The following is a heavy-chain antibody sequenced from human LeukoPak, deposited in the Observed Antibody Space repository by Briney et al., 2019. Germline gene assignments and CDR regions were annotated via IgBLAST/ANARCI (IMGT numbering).Heavy chain of an antibody. CDR3: ARDGVPSGSLNYYDSSGYFDY. J-gene: IGHJ4*02. Sequence: PGGSLRLSCAASGFTFSGYAMHWVRQAPGKGLEWVAVISYDGSNKYYADSVKGRFTISRDNSKSTLHLQMNSLRAEDTAVYYCARDGVPSGSLNYYDSSGYFDYSGQGTLVTVSS. V-gene: IGHV3-30*04. CDR2: ISYDGSNK. D-gene: IGHD3-22*01. CDR1: GFTFSGYA.